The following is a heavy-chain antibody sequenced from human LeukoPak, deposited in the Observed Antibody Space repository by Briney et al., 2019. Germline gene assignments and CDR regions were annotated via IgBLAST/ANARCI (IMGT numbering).Heavy chain of an antibody. CDR1: GGTFSSYA. D-gene: IGHD3-22*01. Sequence: ASVRVSCKASGGTFSSYAISWVRQAPGQGLEWMGGIIPIFGTANYAQKFQGRVTITADESTSTAYMELSSLRSEETAVYYCARDCRNYYDSSGYPTPWFDPWGQGTLVTVSS. CDR2: IIPIFGTA. V-gene: IGHV1-69*13. CDR3: ARDCRNYYDSSGYPTPWFDP. J-gene: IGHJ5*02.